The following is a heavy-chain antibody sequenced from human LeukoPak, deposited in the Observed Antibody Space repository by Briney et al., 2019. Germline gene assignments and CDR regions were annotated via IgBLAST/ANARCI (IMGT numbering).Heavy chain of an antibody. CDR3: ARRFDY. J-gene: IGHJ4*02. CDR1: GFTFSNYY. CDR2: IKQDGSER. V-gene: IGHV3-7*01. Sequence: PGGSLRPSCAASGFTFSNYYMSWVRQAPGKGLEWVANIKQDGSERLYGDSVTGRFTISRDNAKKSLYLQMNSLRAEDTAVYYCARRFDYWGQGTLVTVSS.